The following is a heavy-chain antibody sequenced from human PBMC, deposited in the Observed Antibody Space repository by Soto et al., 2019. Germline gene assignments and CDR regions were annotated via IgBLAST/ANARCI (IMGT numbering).Heavy chain of an antibody. CDR3: ARGSYSFGYPGFEY. Sequence: PXETLSLTCAFSVGSVGSGEYSCNWIRQPPWKGLEWIGYIYHDANTYYNPSLKSRVTISLDRSKNQFSLKLKLTSVTAADAAVYYCARGSYSFGYPGFEYWGQGTLGIVS. CDR2: IYHDANT. J-gene: IGHJ4*02. D-gene: IGHD5-18*01. V-gene: IGHV4-30-2*01. CDR1: VGSVGSGEYS.